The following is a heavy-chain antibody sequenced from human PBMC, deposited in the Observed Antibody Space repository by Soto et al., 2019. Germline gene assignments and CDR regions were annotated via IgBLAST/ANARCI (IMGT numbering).Heavy chain of an antibody. D-gene: IGHD1-26*01. CDR1: GGTMSGTY. CDR3: ARDGSGGSYYDY. Sequence: SEPISHPCTVSGGTMSGTYWSWIRKKTGKRLEWIGCIYSSGTTEYNPSLKSRVSMSVDTSKNQFSLKLSSVTAADTAVYHCARDGSGGSYYDYWGQGTLVTVSS. CDR2: IYSSGTT. J-gene: IGHJ4*02. V-gene: IGHV4-59*01.